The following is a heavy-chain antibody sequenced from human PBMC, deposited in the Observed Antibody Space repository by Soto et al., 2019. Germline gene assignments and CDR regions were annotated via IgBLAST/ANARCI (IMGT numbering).Heavy chain of an antibody. Sequence: PGGSLRLSCAASGFTFSSYSMNWVRQAPGKGLEWVSYISSSSSTIYYADSVKGRFTISRDNAKNSLYLQMNSLRDEDTAVYYCAREWFGEGYYYYYGMDVWGQGTTVTVSS. CDR3: AREWFGEGYYYYYGMDV. V-gene: IGHV3-48*02. CDR1: GFTFSSYS. CDR2: ISSSSSTI. D-gene: IGHD3-10*01. J-gene: IGHJ6*02.